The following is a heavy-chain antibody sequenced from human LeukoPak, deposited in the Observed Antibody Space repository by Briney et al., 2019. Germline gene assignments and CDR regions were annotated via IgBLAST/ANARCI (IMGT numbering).Heavy chain of an antibody. CDR1: GIILSNYS. CDR2: ISERGGST. V-gene: IGHV3-23*01. Sequence: GGSLRLSCVLSGIILSNYSTTWVRQAPGKGLEWVSYISERGGSTTYADSVKGRFTISRDNSKNTLYLQMNSLRAEDTAVYYCAKELPYYYYMDVWGKGTTVTVSS. D-gene: IGHD1-26*01. J-gene: IGHJ6*03. CDR3: AKELPYYYYMDV.